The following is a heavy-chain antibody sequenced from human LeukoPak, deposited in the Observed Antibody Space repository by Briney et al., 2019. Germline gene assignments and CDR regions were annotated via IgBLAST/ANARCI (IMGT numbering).Heavy chain of an antibody. Sequence: GASVKVSCKASGYTFTSYYMHWVRQAPGQGLEWMGIINPSGGSTSYAQKFQGRVTMTRDMSTSTVYMELSSLGSEDTAVYYCARDPYDYLVGLRGFDYWGQGTLVTVSS. D-gene: IGHD3-16*01. V-gene: IGHV1-46*01. CDR2: INPSGGST. J-gene: IGHJ4*02. CDR1: GYTFTSYY. CDR3: ARDPYDYLVGLRGFDY.